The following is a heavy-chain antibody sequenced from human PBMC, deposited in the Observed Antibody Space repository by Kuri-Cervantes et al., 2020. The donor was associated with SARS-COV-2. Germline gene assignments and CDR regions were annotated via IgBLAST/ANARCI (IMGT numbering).Heavy chain of an antibody. CDR3: ASRRGFLAYNDAFDI. D-gene: IGHD3-3*01. CDR1: GYTFTSYD. V-gene: IGHV1-8*03. Sequence: ASVKVSCKASGYTFTSYDINWVRQATGQGLEWMGWMNPNSGNTGYAQKFQGRVTITRNTSISTAYMELSSLRSEDTAVYYCASRRGFLAYNDAFDIWGQETMVTVSS. J-gene: IGHJ3*02. CDR2: MNPNSGNT.